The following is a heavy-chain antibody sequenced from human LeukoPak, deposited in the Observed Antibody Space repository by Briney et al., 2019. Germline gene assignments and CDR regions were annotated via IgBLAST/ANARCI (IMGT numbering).Heavy chain of an antibody. CDR1: GGSFSGYY. CDR2: INHSGST. V-gene: IGHV4-34*01. D-gene: IGHD3-22*01. J-gene: IGHJ4*02. CDR3: ARGRGYYYDSSGYHY. Sequence: KPSETLSLTCAVYGGSFSGYYWSWIRQPPGKGPEWIGEINHSGSTNYNPSLKSRVTISVDTSKNQFSLKLSSVTAADTAVYYCARGRGYYYDSSGYHYWGQGTLVTVSS.